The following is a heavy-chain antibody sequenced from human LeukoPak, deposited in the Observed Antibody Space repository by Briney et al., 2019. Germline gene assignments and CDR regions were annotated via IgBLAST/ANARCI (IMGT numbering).Heavy chain of an antibody. CDR1: GFTFSSYS. CDR2: ISSSSSYI. CDR3: ARGPPRNPFDY. J-gene: IGHJ4*02. Sequence: GGSLRLSCAASGFTFSSYSMNWVRQAPGKGLEWVSSISSSSSYIYYADSVKGRFIISRDNAKNSLYLRMNSLRAEDTAVYYCARGPPRNPFDYWGQGTLVTVSS. V-gene: IGHV3-21*01.